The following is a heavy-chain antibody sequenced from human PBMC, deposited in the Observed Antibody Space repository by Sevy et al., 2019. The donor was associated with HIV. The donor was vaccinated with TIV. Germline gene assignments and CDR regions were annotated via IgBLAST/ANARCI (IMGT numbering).Heavy chain of an antibody. CDR3: ARGPGGGYYFDY. J-gene: IGHJ4*02. V-gene: IGHV3-30*04. Sequence: GGSLILSCAASGFTFSSYAMHWVRQAPGKGLEWVAVISYDGSNKYYADSVKGRFTISRDNSKNTLYLQMNSLRAEDTAVYYCARGPGGGYYFDYWGQGTLVTVSS. CDR2: ISYDGSNK. D-gene: IGHD3-16*01. CDR1: GFTFSSYA.